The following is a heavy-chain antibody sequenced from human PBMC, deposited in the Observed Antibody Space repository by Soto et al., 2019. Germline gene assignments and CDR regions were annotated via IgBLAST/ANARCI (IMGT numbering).Heavy chain of an antibody. Sequence: ASVKVSCKASGFTFTSSAVQWVRQARGQRLEWIGWIVVGSGNTNYAQKFQERVTITRDMSTSTAYMELSSLRSEDTAVYYCAAGGSGSYYTLDYWGQGTLVTVSS. CDR2: IVVGSGNT. D-gene: IGHD3-10*01. V-gene: IGHV1-58*01. CDR1: GFTFTSSA. CDR3: AAGGSGSYYTLDY. J-gene: IGHJ4*02.